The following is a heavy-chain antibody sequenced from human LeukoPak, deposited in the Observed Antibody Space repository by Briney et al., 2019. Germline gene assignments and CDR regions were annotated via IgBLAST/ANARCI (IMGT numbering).Heavy chain of an antibody. CDR3: ARDGIAAAGSHYYYMDV. V-gene: IGHV4-59*01. CDR2: IYYSGST. Sequence: SETLSLTCTVSGGSISSYYWSWIRQPPGKGLEWIGYIYYSGSTNYDPSLKSRVTISVDTSKNQLSLKLSSVTAADTAVYYCARDGIAAAGSHYYYMDVWGKGTTVTVSS. CDR1: GGSISSYY. D-gene: IGHD6-13*01. J-gene: IGHJ6*03.